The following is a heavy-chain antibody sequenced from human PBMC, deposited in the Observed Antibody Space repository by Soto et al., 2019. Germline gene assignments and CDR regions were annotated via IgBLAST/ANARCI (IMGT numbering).Heavy chain of an antibody. V-gene: IGHV5-51*01. J-gene: IGHJ4*02. CDR2: IYPGDSDT. CDR1: GYSFTSSW. Sequence: GESLKISCKGSGYSFTSSWIGWVRQMSGKGLEWMGIIYPGDSDTRYSPSFQGQITISADKSINTAYLQWSSLKASDTAMYYCARLDFWTNYYTVYFEYWGQGTLVTVSS. D-gene: IGHD3-3*01. CDR3: ARLDFWTNYYTVYFEY.